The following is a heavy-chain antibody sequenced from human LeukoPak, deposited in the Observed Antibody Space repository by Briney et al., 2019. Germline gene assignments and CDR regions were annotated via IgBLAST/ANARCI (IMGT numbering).Heavy chain of an antibody. CDR3: TKAPNRYYFDY. CDR1: GFTLTTYA. CDR2: INQDGREK. V-gene: IGHV3-7*05. D-gene: IGHD1-14*01. Sequence: PGGSLRLSCAASGFTLTTYAMSWVRRAPGKGLEWVAYINQDGREKYYVDSVKGRFTISRDNAKNSVYLQMDSLRAEDTAVYHCTKAPNRYYFDYWGLGTLVTVS. J-gene: IGHJ4*02.